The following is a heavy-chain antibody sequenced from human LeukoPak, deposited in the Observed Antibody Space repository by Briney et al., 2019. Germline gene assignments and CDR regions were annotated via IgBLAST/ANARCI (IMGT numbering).Heavy chain of an antibody. J-gene: IGHJ4*01. CDR3: PKERGGYGSTLDY. CDR1: GFXFSPYR. Sequence: PGGSLRLSCAASGFXFSPYRMNWVRQAPGKGLEWVSSISSSGSNIYYADSVKGRFTISRDNDKNSLYLQMNSLRAEDTAVYYWPKERGGYGSTLDYWGHGTLVTVSS. D-gene: IGHD2-2*01. CDR2: ISSSGSNI. V-gene: IGHV3-21*01.